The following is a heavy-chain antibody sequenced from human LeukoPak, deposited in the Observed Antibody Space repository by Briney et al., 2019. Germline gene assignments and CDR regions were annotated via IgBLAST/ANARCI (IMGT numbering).Heavy chain of an antibody. V-gene: IGHV3-15*01. D-gene: IGHD3-10*01. Sequence: GGSLRLSCAASGFTFSDAWMSWVRQAPGKGLEWVGRIRSKTDGGTTDYAAPVKGRFTISRDDSKNTLYLQMNSLKIEDTAVYFCNTLVRGGWGQGTLVTVSS. CDR2: IRSKTDGGTT. J-gene: IGHJ4*02. CDR1: GFTFSDAW. CDR3: NTLVRGG.